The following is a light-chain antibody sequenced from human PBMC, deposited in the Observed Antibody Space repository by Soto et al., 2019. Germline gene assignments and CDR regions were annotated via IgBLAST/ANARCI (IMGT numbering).Light chain of an antibody. CDR3: LQDHDDSWT. J-gene: IGKJ1*01. Sequence: TPSKSSPSAAVGDRIPIPCRASRDIGSDLSWYQQKPGKAPTLLIYAASNLQSGVPSRFRGSRSGTEFTLTVSSLQPEDFATYYCLQDHDDSWTFGQRTKVDIK. CDR1: RDIGSD. CDR2: AAS. V-gene: IGKV1-6*01.